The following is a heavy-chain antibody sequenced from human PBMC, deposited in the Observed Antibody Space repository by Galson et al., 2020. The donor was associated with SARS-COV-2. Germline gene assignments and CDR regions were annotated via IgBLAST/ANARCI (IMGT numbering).Heavy chain of an antibody. J-gene: IGHJ3*02. V-gene: IGHV3-30-3*01. D-gene: IGHD1-26*01. CDR2: ISYDGSNK. Sequence: GESLKISRAPSGFTFSSYAMHWVRQARGKGLEWVAVISYDGSNKYYVDSVKGRFTISRDNSKNTLYLQMNSLRIEDTAVYYCARAQGGSYLGTFDIWGQGTMVTVSS. CDR1: GFTFSSYA. CDR3: ARAQGGSYLGTFDI.